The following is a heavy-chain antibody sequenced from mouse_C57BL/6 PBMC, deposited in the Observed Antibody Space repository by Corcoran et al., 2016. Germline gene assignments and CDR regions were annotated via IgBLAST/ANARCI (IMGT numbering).Heavy chain of an antibody. Sequence: QVQLQQSGAELARPGASVKLSCKASGYTFTSYGISWVKQRTGQGLEWIGEIYPRSGNTYYNEKFKGKATLPADKSSSTAYMELRSRTSEDSAVYFCARRGDPDYFDYWGQGTTLTVSS. CDR2: IYPRSGNT. CDR1: GYTFTSYG. CDR3: ARRGDPDYFDY. V-gene: IGHV1-81*01. J-gene: IGHJ2*01.